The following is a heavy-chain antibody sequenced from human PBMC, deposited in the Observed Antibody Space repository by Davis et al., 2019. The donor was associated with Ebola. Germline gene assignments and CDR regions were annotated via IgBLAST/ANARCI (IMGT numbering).Heavy chain of an antibody. J-gene: IGHJ4*02. CDR2: INHSGDSI. Sequence: GESLKISCAASGFTFSDYYMSWVRQAPGKGLEWISCINHSGDSIFYADFMKGRFTMSRDNAKNFLYLQLSSLRADDTAMYYCARNSAPPDYWGQGALVTVSS. CDR1: GFTFSDYY. D-gene: IGHD6-6*01. V-gene: IGHV3-11*01. CDR3: ARNSAPPDY.